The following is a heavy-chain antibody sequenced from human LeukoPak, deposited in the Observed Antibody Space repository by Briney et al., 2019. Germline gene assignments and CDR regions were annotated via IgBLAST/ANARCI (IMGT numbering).Heavy chain of an antibody. CDR3: ARTPPLGRGYSSGWLLKYYFDY. Sequence: GASVKVSCKASGYTFTSYGISWVRQAPGQGLEWMGWISAYNGNTNYAQKLQGRVTMTTDTSTSTAYMELRSLRSDDTAVYYCARTPPLGRGYSSGWLLKYYFDYWGQGTLVTASS. CDR2: ISAYNGNT. J-gene: IGHJ4*02. CDR1: GYTFTSYG. V-gene: IGHV1-18*01. D-gene: IGHD6-19*01.